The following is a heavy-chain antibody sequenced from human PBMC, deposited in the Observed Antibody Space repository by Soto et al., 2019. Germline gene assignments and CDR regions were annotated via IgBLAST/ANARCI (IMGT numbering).Heavy chain of an antibody. CDR2: IIPIFGTA. J-gene: IGHJ4*02. D-gene: IGHD1-26*01. Sequence: QVQLVQSGAEVKTPGSSVKVSCKASGGTFSSYSINGVRQAPGQGLEWMGEIIPIFGTANYAQKFQGRVTITADEATSTAYMELSSLRSEDTAVYYCARDGGRHSGGIDYWGQGTLVTVSS. CDR3: ARDGGRHSGGIDY. CDR1: GGTFSSYS. V-gene: IGHV1-69*01.